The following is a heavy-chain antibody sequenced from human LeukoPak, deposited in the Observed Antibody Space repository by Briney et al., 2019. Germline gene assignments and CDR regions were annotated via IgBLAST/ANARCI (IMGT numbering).Heavy chain of an antibody. D-gene: IGHD6-19*01. CDR3: ARGPLGRGWYYFDY. CDR1: GYTFTSYG. J-gene: IGHJ4*02. CDR2: ISAYNGNT. Sequence: ASVKVSCRASGYTFTSYGISWVRQAPGQGLEWMGWISAYNGNTNYAQKLQGRVTMTTDTSTSTAYMELRSLRSDDTAVYYCARGPLGRGWYYFDYWGQGTLVTVSS. V-gene: IGHV1-18*01.